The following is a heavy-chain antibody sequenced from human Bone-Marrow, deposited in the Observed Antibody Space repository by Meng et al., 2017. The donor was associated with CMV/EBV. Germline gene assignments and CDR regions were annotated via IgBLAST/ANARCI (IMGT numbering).Heavy chain of an antibody. Sequence: GESLKISCAASGFAFSSYAMHWVRQAPGKGLEWVAVISYDGSNKYYADSVKGRFTISRDNSKNTLYLQMNSLRAEDTAVYYCARGGRTSLSWSWLDYWGQGTLVTVSS. CDR1: GFAFSSYA. CDR3: ARGGRTSLSWSWLDY. V-gene: IGHV3-30-3*01. J-gene: IGHJ4*02. D-gene: IGHD6-13*01. CDR2: ISYDGSNK.